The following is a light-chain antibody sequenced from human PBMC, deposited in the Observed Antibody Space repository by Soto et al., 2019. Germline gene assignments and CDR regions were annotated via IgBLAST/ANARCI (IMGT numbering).Light chain of an antibody. V-gene: IGKV1-5*01. CDR1: QSIASS. CDR2: GAS. CDR3: QQNNSSPLT. Sequence: DIQMTQSPSTLPSPLGERDPIPCRDSQSIASSVDWYQQKPGKAPNVXRYGASSLPSGVLSRFSGSGSGTDFALTISGLQPDDFASYYCQQNNSSPLTFGEGTQVE. J-gene: IGKJ4*01.